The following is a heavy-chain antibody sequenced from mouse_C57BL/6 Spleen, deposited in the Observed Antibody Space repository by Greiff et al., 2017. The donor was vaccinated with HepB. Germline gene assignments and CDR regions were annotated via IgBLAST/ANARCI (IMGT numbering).Heavy chain of an antibody. J-gene: IGHJ3*01. CDR1: GYAFSSSW. D-gene: IGHD2-4*01. CDR2: IYPGDGDT. V-gene: IGHV1-82*01. CDR3: GRGLYDYGGFAY. Sequence: QVQLQQSGPELVKPGASVKISCKASGYAFSSSWMNWVKQRPGKGLEWIGRIYPGDGDTNYNGKFKGKATLTADKSSSTAYMQLSSLTSEDSAVYFCGRGLYDYGGFAYWGQGTLVTVSA.